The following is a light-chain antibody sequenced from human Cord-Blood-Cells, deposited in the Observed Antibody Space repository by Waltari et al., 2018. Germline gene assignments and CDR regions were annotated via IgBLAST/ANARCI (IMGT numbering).Light chain of an antibody. J-gene: IGLJ3*02. V-gene: IGLV2-23*01. CDR2: EGS. Sequence: QSALTQPASVSGSPGQSITISCTGTSSDVGSYNLVSWYQQHPGKAPKLMIYEGSKRPAGVSSRCSGSTSGNPASLTISGLQAEDEADYYCCAYAGSSTFVFGGGTKLTVL. CDR3: CAYAGSSTFV. CDR1: SSDVGSYNL.